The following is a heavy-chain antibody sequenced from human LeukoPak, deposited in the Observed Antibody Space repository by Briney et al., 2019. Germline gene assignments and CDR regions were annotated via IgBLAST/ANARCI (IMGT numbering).Heavy chain of an antibody. V-gene: IGHV3-23*01. CDR3: ATQPLETYYYDSSGSDWYFDL. D-gene: IGHD3-22*01. J-gene: IGHJ2*01. CDR2: ISGSGGST. Sequence: GGSLILSCAASGFTFSSYAMSWVRQAPGKGLEWVSAISGSGGSTYYADSVKGRFTISRDNSKNTLYLQMNSLRAEDTAVYYCATQPLETYYYDSSGSDWYFDLWGRGTLVTVSS. CDR1: GFTFSSYA.